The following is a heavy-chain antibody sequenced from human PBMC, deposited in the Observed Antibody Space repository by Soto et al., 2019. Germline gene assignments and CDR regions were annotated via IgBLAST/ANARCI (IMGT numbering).Heavy chain of an antibody. CDR2: IYYSGST. Sequence: KTWETLSLTCTVSVGSISSSSYYCGWIRQPPGKGLEWIGSIYYSGSTYYNPSLKSRVTISVDTSKNQFSLKLSSVTAADTAVYYCARPAFQGIAANEGWFEPLGQGTLVTVSS. D-gene: IGHD6-13*01. J-gene: IGHJ5*02. CDR3: ARPAFQGIAANEGWFEP. V-gene: IGHV4-39*01. CDR1: VGSISSSSYY.